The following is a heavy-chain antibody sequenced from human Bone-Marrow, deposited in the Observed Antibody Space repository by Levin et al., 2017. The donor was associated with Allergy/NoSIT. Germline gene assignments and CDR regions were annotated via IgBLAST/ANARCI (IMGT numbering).Heavy chain of an antibody. Sequence: GASVKVSCKASGYTFTSYYMHWVRQAPGQGLEWMGIINPSGGSTSYAQKFQGRVTMTRDTSTSTVYMELSSLRSEDTAVYYCATSLQRLEWLLDYYYGMDVWGQGTTVTVSS. V-gene: IGHV1-46*01. D-gene: IGHD3-3*01. CDR1: GYTFTSYY. CDR2: INPSGGST. CDR3: ATSLQRLEWLLDYYYGMDV. J-gene: IGHJ6*02.